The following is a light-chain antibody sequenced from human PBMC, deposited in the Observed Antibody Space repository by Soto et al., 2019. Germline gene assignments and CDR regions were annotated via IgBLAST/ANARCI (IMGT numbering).Light chain of an antibody. CDR1: QSVSSNY. CDR2: GAS. J-gene: IGKJ4*01. V-gene: IGKV3-20*01. Sequence: EIVLTQSPGTLSLSPGERVTLSCRASQSVSSNYLAWYQHKPGQAPRVLIYGASSRATGIPDRFSGSGSGTDFTLTISRLEPEDFAVYFCQQYGSSPLTFGGGTKVEIK. CDR3: QQYGSSPLT.